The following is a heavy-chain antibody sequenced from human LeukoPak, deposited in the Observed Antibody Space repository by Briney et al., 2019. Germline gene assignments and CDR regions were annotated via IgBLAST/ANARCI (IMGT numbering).Heavy chain of an antibody. V-gene: IGHV1-18*01. D-gene: IGHD3-9*01. CDR2: ISAYNGNT. CDR3: ARVSLRYFDWLLSDY. CDR1: GYTFTGYG. J-gene: IGHJ4*02. Sequence: GASVKVSCKASGYTFTGYGISWVRQAPGQGLEWMGWISAYNGNTNYAQKLQGRVTMTTDTSTSTAYMEPRSLRSDDTAVYYCARVSLRYFDWLLSDYWGQGTLVTVSS.